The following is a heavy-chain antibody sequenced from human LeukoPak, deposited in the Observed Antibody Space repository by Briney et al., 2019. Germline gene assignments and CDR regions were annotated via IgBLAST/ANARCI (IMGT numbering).Heavy chain of an antibody. CDR1: GFTFGDFA. J-gene: IGHJ4*02. CDR2: MSYDGSIT. Sequence: GGSLRLSCAASGFTFGDFAMHWVRQAPGKGLEWVAIMSYDGSITYHADSVKGRFTISRDNSKNTLYLQMNSLRTEDTAIYHCARDGSNWGQGTLVTVSS. V-gene: IGHV3-30-3*01. CDR3: ARDGSN.